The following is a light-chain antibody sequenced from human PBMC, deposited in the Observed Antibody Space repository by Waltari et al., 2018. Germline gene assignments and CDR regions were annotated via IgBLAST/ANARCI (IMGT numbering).Light chain of an antibody. Sequence: EIVLTQSPATLSLSPGERATLSCMASQSVSSYLAWYQQKPGQAPRLLIYDASNRATGIPARFSGSGSGTDFTLTISSREPEDFAVYYCQQRSNWPITFGQGTRLEIK. V-gene: IGKV3-11*01. J-gene: IGKJ5*01. CDR3: QQRSNWPIT. CDR1: QSVSSY. CDR2: DAS.